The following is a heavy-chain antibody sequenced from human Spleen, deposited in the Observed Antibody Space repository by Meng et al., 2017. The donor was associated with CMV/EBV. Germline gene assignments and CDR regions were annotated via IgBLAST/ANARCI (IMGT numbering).Heavy chain of an antibody. CDR3: ARDNLDWGYFDY. CDR2: ISYDGSNK. V-gene: IGHV3-30*04. CDR1: GFTFSSYA. Sequence: CAASGFTFSSYAMHWVRQAPGKGLEWVAVISYDGSNKYYADSVKGRFTISRDNSKNTLYLQMNSLRAEDTAVYYCARDNLDWGYFDYWGQGTLVTVSS. D-gene: IGHD3-16*01. J-gene: IGHJ4*02.